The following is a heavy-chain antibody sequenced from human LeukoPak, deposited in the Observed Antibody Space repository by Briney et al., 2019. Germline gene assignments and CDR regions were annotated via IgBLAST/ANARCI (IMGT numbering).Heavy chain of an antibody. Sequence: GGSLRLSCAASGFTFSDYYMSWIRQAPGKGLEWVSYIRSSGSTIYYADSVKGRFTISRDNAKNSLYLQMDSLRAEDTAVYYCARVDCSSTSCYEFDYWGQGTLVTVSS. D-gene: IGHD2-2*01. CDR3: ARVDCSSTSCYEFDY. J-gene: IGHJ4*02. V-gene: IGHV3-11*04. CDR1: GFTFSDYY. CDR2: IRSSGSTI.